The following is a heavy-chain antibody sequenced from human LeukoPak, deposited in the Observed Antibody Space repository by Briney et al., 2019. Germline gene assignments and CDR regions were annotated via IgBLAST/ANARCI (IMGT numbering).Heavy chain of an antibody. V-gene: IGHV1-24*01. Sequence: ASVKVSCKVSGYTLTELSMHWVRQAPGKGLEWMGGFDPEDGETIYAQKFQGRVTMTEDTSTDTAYMELSSLRSEDTAVYYCATGPRKAMANDAFDIWGQGTMVTVSS. CDR2: FDPEDGET. CDR3: ATGPRKAMANDAFDI. D-gene: IGHD5-18*01. J-gene: IGHJ3*02. CDR1: GYTLTELS.